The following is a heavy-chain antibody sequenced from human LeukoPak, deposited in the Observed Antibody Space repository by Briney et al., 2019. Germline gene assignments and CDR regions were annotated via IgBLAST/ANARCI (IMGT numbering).Heavy chain of an antibody. V-gene: IGHV1-24*01. CDR2: FHPEDGET. J-gene: IGHJ4*02. CDR1: GCTLSQLS. CDR3: AATPTMAMIVVNILRFDS. Sequence: ASVKVSCKVSGCTLSQLSIHWVRQAPGKGLEWMGGFHPEDGETIYAQKFQGRVTMTEDTSTDTAYMDLRSLRPDDTAVYYCAATPTMAMIVVNILRFDSWGQGTLITVSS. D-gene: IGHD3-22*01.